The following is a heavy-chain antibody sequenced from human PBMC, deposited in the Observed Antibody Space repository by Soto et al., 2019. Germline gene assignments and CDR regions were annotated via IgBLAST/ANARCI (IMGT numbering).Heavy chain of an antibody. CDR1: GDSVSSNSAA. V-gene: IGHV6-1*01. Sequence: SQTLSLTCAISGDSVSSNSAAWNWIRQSPSRGLEWLGRTYYRSKWYNDYAVSVKSRITINPDTSKNQFSLQLNSVTPEDTAVYYCARDVRRVGATNTYYYGFDVWGELNTFT. CDR2: TYYRSKWYN. J-gene: IGHJ6*02. D-gene: IGHD1-26*01. CDR3: ARDVRRVGATNTYYYGFDV.